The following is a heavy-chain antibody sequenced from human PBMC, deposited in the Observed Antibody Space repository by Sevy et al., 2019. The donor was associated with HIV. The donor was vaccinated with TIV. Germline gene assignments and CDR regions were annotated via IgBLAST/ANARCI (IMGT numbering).Heavy chain of an antibody. D-gene: IGHD6-19*01. V-gene: IGHV3-49*04. Sequence: GGSLRLSYTASGFTFSDYAMSWVRQAPGKGLEWVGFIKTKTYGGTTEYAASVKGRFIISRDVSKNIAYLQMNSLKTEDTAVYYCTRDLYGSGWFYFDYWGQGTLVTVSS. J-gene: IGHJ4*02. CDR1: GFTFSDYA. CDR3: TRDLYGSGWFYFDY. CDR2: IKTKTYGGTT.